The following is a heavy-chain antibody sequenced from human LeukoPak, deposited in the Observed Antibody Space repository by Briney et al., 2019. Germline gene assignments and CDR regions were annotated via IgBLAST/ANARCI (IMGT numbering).Heavy chain of an antibody. J-gene: IGHJ3*02. Sequence: PSETLSLTCTVSNDSISSGTYYWSWIRQPAGKGLEWIGRIYTSGSTIYNPSLKSRVTISVDTSKNQFSLKLSSVTAADTAVYYCARSEYSYGADAFDIWGQGTMVTVSS. CDR3: ARSEYSYGADAFDI. CDR2: IYTSGST. V-gene: IGHV4-61*02. CDR1: NDSISSGTYY. D-gene: IGHD5-18*01.